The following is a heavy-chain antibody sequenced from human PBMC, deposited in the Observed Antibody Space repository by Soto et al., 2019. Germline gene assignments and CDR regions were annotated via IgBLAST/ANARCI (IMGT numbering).Heavy chain of an antibody. CDR3: ARDSVLEYGNWFDP. Sequence: SETLSLTCTVSGGSIGSSSYYWGWIRQPPGKGLEWIGTIYYSGNIYYNPSLKSRVTISVDTAKNQFSLKLSSVTAADTAVYYCARDSVLEYGNWFDPWGQGTLVTVSS. J-gene: IGHJ5*02. V-gene: IGHV4-39*02. CDR2: IYYSGNI. CDR1: GGSIGSSSYY. D-gene: IGHD1-1*01.